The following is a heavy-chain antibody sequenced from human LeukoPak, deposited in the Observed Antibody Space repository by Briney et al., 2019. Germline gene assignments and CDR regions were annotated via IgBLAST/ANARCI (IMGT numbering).Heavy chain of an antibody. CDR2: ISWNSGSI. CDR1: GFTFDDYA. Sequence: HPGRSLRLSCAASGFTFDDYAMHWVRQAPGKGLEWVSGISWNSGSIDYADSVKGRFTISRDNAKNSLYLQMNSLRPEDMALYYCAKDSGSYTYYFDYWGQGTLVTVSS. J-gene: IGHJ4*02. D-gene: IGHD1-26*01. CDR3: AKDSGSYTYYFDY. V-gene: IGHV3-9*03.